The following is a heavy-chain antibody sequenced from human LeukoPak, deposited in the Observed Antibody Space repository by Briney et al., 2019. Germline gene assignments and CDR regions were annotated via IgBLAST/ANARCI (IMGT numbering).Heavy chain of an antibody. D-gene: IGHD6-25*01. CDR3: TATPWGGAAAIFDY. CDR2: ISGDGNFK. V-gene: IGHV3-74*01. Sequence: GRSLRLSCAPSGLTLNTYWIHWVRHTPQTGLEWVAGISGDGNFKRNADSVRGRLTIFTDNAKSTVSLQVSSLRAEDTAVYYCTATPWGGAAAIFDYWGQGILVTVSS. CDR1: GLTLNTYW. J-gene: IGHJ4*02.